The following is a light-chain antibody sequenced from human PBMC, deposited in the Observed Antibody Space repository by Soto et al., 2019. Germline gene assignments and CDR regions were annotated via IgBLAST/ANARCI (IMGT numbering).Light chain of an antibody. Sequence: DIVMTQSPDSLAVSLGERATINCKSSQSVLSSSNNKDYLAWYQQKPGQPPKLLIYCASTRESGVPDRFSGSGSGTDFTLTISILQSEDVAVYYCQQYFSLYTFGQGNNLESK. V-gene: IGKV4-1*01. CDR1: QSVLSSSNNKDY. CDR2: CAS. CDR3: QQYFSLYT. J-gene: IGKJ2*01.